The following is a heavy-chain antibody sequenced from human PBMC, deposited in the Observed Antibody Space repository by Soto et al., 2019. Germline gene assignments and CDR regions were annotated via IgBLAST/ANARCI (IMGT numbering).Heavy chain of an antibody. CDR3: ARVRLSSAYMRRRRHDH. V-gene: IGHV3-72*01. CDR2: SKNTAHSYGT. Sequence: EVQLVESGGALVQPGGSLRLSCAASGFTFSDHYMDWIRQAPGKGLEWVGRSKNTAHSYGTEYAASVKGRFSISRDDSKNSMYQQMTSLETEDAAVYYCARVRLSSAYMRRRRHDHWGHGTLVTVSS. D-gene: IGHD2-21*01. CDR1: GFTFSDHY. J-gene: IGHJ4*01.